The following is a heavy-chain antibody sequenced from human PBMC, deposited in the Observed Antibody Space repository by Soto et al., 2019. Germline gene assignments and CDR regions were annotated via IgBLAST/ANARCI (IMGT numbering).Heavy chain of an antibody. CDR3: ARAPRMAPFDI. CDR2: IRNDGSDK. J-gene: IGHJ3*02. CDR1: GFTVTSNG. Sequence: VKLLESGGGLVQPGGSLRLSCGVSGFTVTSNGVSWVRQAPGKGLEWVALIRNDGSDKYYAESVTGRFTISRDNSKNTVYLQMNSLRAEDTALYFCARAPRMAPFDIWGQGTMVTVSS. V-gene: IGHV3-33*08.